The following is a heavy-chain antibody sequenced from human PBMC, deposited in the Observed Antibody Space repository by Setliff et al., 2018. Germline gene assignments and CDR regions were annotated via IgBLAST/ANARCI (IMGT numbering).Heavy chain of an antibody. Sequence: ASVKVSCKASGYTFTTYYMHWVRQAPGQGLEWMGIINPMFGTTNYAQRFRGRVTITADESTTTAYLELSSLRSEDTAVYYCARVRDCSGGICHRGFHHYMDVWGKGTTVTVSS. CDR2: INPMFGTT. CDR3: ARVRDCSGGICHRGFHHYMDV. CDR1: GYTFTTYY. V-gene: IGHV1-46*01. D-gene: IGHD2-15*01. J-gene: IGHJ6*03.